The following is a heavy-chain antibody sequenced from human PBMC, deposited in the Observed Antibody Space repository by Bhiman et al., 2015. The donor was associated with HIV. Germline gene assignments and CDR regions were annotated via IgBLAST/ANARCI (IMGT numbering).Heavy chain of an antibody. CDR2: ISSSSSYI. D-gene: IGHD6-13*01. J-gene: IGHJ4*02. CDR1: GFTFSIYS. Sequence: EVQLVESGGGLVKPGGSLRLSCAASGFTFSIYSMNWVRQAPGKGLEWVSSISSSSSYIYYADSVKGRFTISRDNAKNSLYLQVNSLRAEDTAVYYCAREFTGYSSSNFDYWGQGTLGHRLL. V-gene: IGHV3-21*01. CDR3: AREFTGYSSSNFDY.